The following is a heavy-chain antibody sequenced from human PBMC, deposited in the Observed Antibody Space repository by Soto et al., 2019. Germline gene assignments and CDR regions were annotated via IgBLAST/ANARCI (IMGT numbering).Heavy chain of an antibody. CDR3: ARDRAPRSRGYCSGGRCYSSPFDY. CDR2: IWYDGSNK. Sequence: QVQLVESGGGVVQPGRSLRLSCAASGFTFSSYGMHWVRQAPGKGLEWVAIIWYDGSNKYYADSVKGRFTISRDNSKNTLYLQMTSLRAEDTAVYYCARDRAPRSRGYCSGGRCYSSPFDYWGQGTLVTVFS. CDR1: GFTFSSYG. J-gene: IGHJ4*02. V-gene: IGHV3-33*01. D-gene: IGHD2-15*01.